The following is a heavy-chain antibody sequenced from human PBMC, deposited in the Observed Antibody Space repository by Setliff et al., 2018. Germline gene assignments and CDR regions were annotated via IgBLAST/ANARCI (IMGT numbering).Heavy chain of an antibody. CDR1: GYIFTNYW. J-gene: IGHJ3*01. CDR2: IYPGDSDT. D-gene: IGHD2-2*01. V-gene: IGHV5-51*01. CDR3: TRHEDRNKCTSSSCYRENDAFDV. Sequence: PGESLKISCKASGYIFTNYWIGWVRQMPGKGLEWMGVIYPGDSDTRYSPSLQGQVTISADKSINTAYLQWSSLKASDTAIYYCTRHEDRNKCTSSSCYRENDAFDVWGQGAMVTV.